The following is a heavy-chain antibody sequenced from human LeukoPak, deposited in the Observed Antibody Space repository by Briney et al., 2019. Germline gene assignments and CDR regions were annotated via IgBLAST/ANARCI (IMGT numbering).Heavy chain of an antibody. CDR1: GGSISSYY. Sequence: SETLSLTCTVSGGSISSYYWSWIRQPPGKGLEWIGYIYYSGSTNYNPSLKSRVTISVDTSKNQFSLKLSSVTAADTAVYYCARVIAVATTSLYYGMDVWGQGTTVTVSS. CDR3: ARVIAVATTSLYYGMDV. J-gene: IGHJ6*02. D-gene: IGHD6-19*01. CDR2: IYYSGST. V-gene: IGHV4-59*12.